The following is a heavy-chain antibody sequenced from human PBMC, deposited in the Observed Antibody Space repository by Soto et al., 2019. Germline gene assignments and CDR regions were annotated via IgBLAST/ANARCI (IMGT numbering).Heavy chain of an antibody. CDR2: INHSGST. V-gene: IGHV4-34*01. Sequence: PSETLSLTCAVYGGSFSGYYWSWIRQPPGKGLEWIGEINHSGSTNYNPSLKSRVTISLDTSKSQFSLKLSAVTAADTALYYCARGEVGGIGSISPYNNNNSGMDVWGQGTTVTVS. D-gene: IGHD3-16*02. CDR1: GGSFSGYY. CDR3: ARGEVGGIGSISPYNNNNSGMDV. J-gene: IGHJ6*02.